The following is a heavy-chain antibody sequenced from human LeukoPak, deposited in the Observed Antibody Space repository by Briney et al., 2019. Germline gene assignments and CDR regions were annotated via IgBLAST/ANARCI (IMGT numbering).Heavy chain of an antibody. Sequence: ASVKVSCKASGYTFTSYYMHWVRQAPGHGLEWMGLISPSGGSTSYAQKFQGRVTMTSDTSTSTVYMELSSLRSEDTAVYYCARTRRYSSSWYDQYYFDYWGQGTLVTVSS. CDR3: ARTRRYSSSWYDQYYFDY. J-gene: IGHJ4*02. CDR2: ISPSGGST. CDR1: GYTFTSYY. V-gene: IGHV1-46*01. D-gene: IGHD6-13*01.